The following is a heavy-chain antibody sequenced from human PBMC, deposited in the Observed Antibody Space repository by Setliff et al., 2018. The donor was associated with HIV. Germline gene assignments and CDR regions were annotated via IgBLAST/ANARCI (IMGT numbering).Heavy chain of an antibody. CDR2: IYYSETT. Sequence: LSLTCTVSGASNSSHYWSWIRQSPGKGLEWIGSIYYSETTNNNPSLKSRVTISVDTSKNQLSLKLRSVTAADTAVYYCARDPGGLYCRSTSCQGGCFDPWGQGTLVTVSS. J-gene: IGHJ5*02. CDR1: GASNSSHY. D-gene: IGHD2-2*01. V-gene: IGHV4-59*11. CDR3: ARDPGGLYCRSTSCQGGCFDP.